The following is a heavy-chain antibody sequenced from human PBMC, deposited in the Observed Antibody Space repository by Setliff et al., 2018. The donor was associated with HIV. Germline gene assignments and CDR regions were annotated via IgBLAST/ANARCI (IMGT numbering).Heavy chain of an antibody. CDR1: GDSISGGRHY. J-gene: IGHJ4*02. V-gene: IGHV4-61*09. CDR3: ATLDPSGGNFLAY. D-gene: IGHD2-21*02. Sequence: PSETLSLTCIVSGDSISGGRHYLSWIRQTAGKGLEWIGYIHASGKTNYNPSLKSRVTLALDTSEMHFSLHLTSVTAADTAVYYCATLDPSGGNFLAYWGQGTLVTVSS. CDR2: IHASGKT.